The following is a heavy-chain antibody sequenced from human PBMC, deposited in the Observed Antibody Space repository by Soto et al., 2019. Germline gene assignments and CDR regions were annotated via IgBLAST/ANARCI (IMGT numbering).Heavy chain of an antibody. Sequence: ASVKVSCKASGYTFTSYGISWVRQAPGQGLEWMGWISAYNGNTNYAQKLQGRVTMTADTSTSTAYMELRSLRSDDTAVYYCASSFTSSQWRYGMDVWGQGTTVTVSS. V-gene: IGHV1-18*01. CDR3: ASSFTSSQWRYGMDV. D-gene: IGHD2-2*01. J-gene: IGHJ6*02. CDR2: ISAYNGNT. CDR1: GYTFTSYG.